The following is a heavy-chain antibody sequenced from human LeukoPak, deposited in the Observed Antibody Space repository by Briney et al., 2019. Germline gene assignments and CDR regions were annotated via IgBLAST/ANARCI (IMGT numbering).Heavy chain of an antibody. CDR1: GYTFTTYY. V-gene: IGHV1-46*01. CDR2: INPSGGST. J-gene: IGHJ4*02. Sequence: ASVKASCKASGYTFTTYYMHWVRQAPGQGLEWMGIINPSGGSTSYAQKFQGRVTMTRDTSTSTVYMELSSLRSEDTAVYYCAREGSAVAGTLDYWGQGTLATVSS. CDR3: AREGSAVAGTLDY. D-gene: IGHD6-19*01.